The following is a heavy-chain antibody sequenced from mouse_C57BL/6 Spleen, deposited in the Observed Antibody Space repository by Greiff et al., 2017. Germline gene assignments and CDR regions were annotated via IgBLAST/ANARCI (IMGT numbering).Heavy chain of an antibody. CDR1: GYTFTSYW. J-gene: IGHJ3*01. V-gene: IGHV1-69*01. D-gene: IGHD1-1*01. CDR2: IDPSDSYT. CDR3: AREGITTVVATAPFAY. Sequence: QVQLQQPGAELVMPGASVKLSCKASGYTFTSYWMHWVKQRPGQGLEWIGEIDPSDSYTNYNQKFKGKSTLTVDKSSSTAYMQLSSLTSEASAVYYCAREGITTVVATAPFAYWGQGTLVTVSA.